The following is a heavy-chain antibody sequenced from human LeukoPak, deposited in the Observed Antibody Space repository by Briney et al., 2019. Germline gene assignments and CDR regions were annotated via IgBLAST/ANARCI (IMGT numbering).Heavy chain of an antibody. D-gene: IGHD6-6*01. CDR3: ARGSGFRIAARPFDC. V-gene: IGHV3-30*03. J-gene: IGHJ4*02. CDR2: IAYEGSNK. Sequence: GGSLRLSCAASGFTFSTYGMHWVRQAPGKGLEWVAVIAYEGSNKYYADSVKGRITISRDNSKNTLYLQMNSLRTEDTAAYYCARGSGFRIAARPFDCWGQGTLVTVSS. CDR1: GFTFSTYG.